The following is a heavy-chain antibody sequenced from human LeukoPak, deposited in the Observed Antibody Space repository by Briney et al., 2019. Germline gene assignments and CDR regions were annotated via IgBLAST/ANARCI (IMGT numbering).Heavy chain of an antibody. CDR2: LYTSGST. Sequence: ETXSLTXXXXXGSIXTYFWSWIRQPAGKGLEWIGRLYTSGSTNYNPSLKSRLTMSADTSKNQFSLNLRSVTAADTAIYYCARDRVDSSGYYYYYGIDVWGQGTAVTVSS. J-gene: IGHJ6*02. CDR3: ARDRVDSSGYYYYYGIDV. V-gene: IGHV4-4*07. CDR1: XGSIXTYF. D-gene: IGHD3-22*01.